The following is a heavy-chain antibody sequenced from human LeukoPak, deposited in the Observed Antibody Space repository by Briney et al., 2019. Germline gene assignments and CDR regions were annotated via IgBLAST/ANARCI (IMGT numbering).Heavy chain of an antibody. CDR1: GFTFGDYA. J-gene: IGHJ4*02. V-gene: IGHV3-49*04. CDR2: IRSKAYGGTT. D-gene: IGHD4-17*01. Sequence: GGSLRLSCTASGFTFGDYAMSWVRQAPGKGLEWVGFIRSKAYGGTTEYAASVKGRFTISRDDSKSIAYLQMNSLNTEDTAVYYCTRKHDYGDYDEPDFDYWGQGTLVTVSS. CDR3: TRKHDYGDYDEPDFDY.